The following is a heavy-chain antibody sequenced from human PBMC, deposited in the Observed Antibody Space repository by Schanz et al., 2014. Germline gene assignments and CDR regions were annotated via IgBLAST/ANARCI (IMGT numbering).Heavy chain of an antibody. CDR1: GFTFSTST. D-gene: IGHD4-17*01. CDR3: ARKMKLGVYGGKGHDSLDI. Sequence: EVQLAESGGGLVQPGGSLRLSCAASGFTFSTSTMHWVRQDPGKGLVWVARINSVGSNTDYADSVTGRFTISRDNAKNTLYLQMNTLRAEDTAVYYCARKMKLGVYGGKGHDSLDIWGQGTMVTVSS. J-gene: IGHJ3*02. CDR2: INSVGSNT. V-gene: IGHV3-74*02.